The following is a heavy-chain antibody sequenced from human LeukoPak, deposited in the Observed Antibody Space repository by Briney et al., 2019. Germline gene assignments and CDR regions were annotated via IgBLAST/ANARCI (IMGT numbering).Heavy chain of an antibody. CDR2: IIPIFGTA. Sequence: ASVKVSFTASGGTFISYAISWVRQAPGQGLEWMGGIIPIFGTANYAQKFQGRVTMTRNTSISTAYMELSSLRSEDTAVYYCARQDSSGYYYPYYYYGMDVWGQGTMVTVSS. CDR3: ARQDSSGYYYPYYYYGMDV. V-gene: IGHV1-69*05. CDR1: GGTFISYA. D-gene: IGHD3-22*01. J-gene: IGHJ6*02.